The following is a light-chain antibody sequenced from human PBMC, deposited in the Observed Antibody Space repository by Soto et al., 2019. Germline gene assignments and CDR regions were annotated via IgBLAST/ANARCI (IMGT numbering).Light chain of an antibody. CDR3: PNYNRDFAFT. V-gene: IGKV1-5*03. CDR1: QSINVW. J-gene: IGKJ3*01. Sequence: DIQMTQSPSTLSASIGDRVTITCRASQSINVWLAWYQQKPGKVPKILIYQASIFESGVPSRFSGSGSGTEFTLTISDLQPDDFAPYYCPNYNRDFAFTFGPGTKV. CDR2: QAS.